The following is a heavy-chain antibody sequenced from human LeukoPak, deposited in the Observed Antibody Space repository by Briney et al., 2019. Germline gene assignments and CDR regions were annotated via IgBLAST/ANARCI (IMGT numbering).Heavy chain of an antibody. V-gene: IGHV3-23*01. CDR3: AKGRTTVVVTAIPN. CDR1: GFTFSSYA. CDR2: ISGSGGNT. Sequence: PGGSLRLSCAASGFTFSSYAMSWVRQAPGKGLEWVSGISGSGGNTYNADSVKGRFTISRDNSKNTLYPQMNSLRAEDTAVYYCAKGRTTVVVTAIPNWGQGTLVTVSS. D-gene: IGHD2-21*02. J-gene: IGHJ4*02.